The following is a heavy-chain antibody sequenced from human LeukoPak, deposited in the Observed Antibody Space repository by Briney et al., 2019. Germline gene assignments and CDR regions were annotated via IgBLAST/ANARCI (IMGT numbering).Heavy chain of an antibody. CDR2: ISGSSSTI. J-gene: IGHJ4*02. D-gene: IGHD3-22*01. Sequence: PGGSLRLSCAASGFTFSGYSMNWVRQAPGKGLEWVSYISGSSSTIYHADSVKGRFTISRDNSKNTLYLQMNSLRAEDTAVYYCAKEHYDSSGPFDYWGQGTLVTVSS. CDR3: AKEHYDSSGPFDY. V-gene: IGHV3-48*01. CDR1: GFTFSGYS.